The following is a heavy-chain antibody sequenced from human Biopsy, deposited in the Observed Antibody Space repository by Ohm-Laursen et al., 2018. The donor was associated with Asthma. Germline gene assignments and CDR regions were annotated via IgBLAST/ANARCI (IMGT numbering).Heavy chain of an antibody. Sequence: GQTLSLTRAASGFTFGDYWMSWVRRVPGKGLEWVANIKHDGSEKNHVDSLKGRFTISRDNAKNSLYLQMNSLRAEDTAVYYCARTFHFWSPYHAEHYQLWGQGTLVTVSS. J-gene: IGHJ1*01. CDR3: ARTFHFWSPYHAEHYQL. D-gene: IGHD3-3*02. CDR1: GFTFGDYW. CDR2: IKHDGSEK. V-gene: IGHV3-7*01.